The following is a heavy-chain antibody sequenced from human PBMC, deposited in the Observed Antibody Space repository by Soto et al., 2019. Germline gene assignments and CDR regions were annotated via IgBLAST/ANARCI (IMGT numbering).Heavy chain of an antibody. CDR1: GFTFSSYA. D-gene: IGHD5-12*01. V-gene: IGHV3-30-3*01. Sequence: QVQLVESGGGVVQPGRSLRLSCAASGFTFSSYAMHWVRQAPGKGLEWVAVISYDGSNKYYADSVKGRFTITRENSKNTLYLQMNSPSAEDTAVYYCAREGGGRARGLQSEDYYYYGMDVWGQGTTVTVSS. CDR3: AREGGGRARGLQSEDYYYYGMDV. J-gene: IGHJ6*02. CDR2: ISYDGSNK.